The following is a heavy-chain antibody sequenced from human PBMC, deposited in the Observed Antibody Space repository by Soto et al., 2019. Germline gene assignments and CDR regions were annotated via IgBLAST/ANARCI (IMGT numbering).Heavy chain of an antibody. V-gene: IGHV4-59*08. CDR3: ARWVGHFDF. D-gene: IGHD1-26*01. CDR2: IYYSGST. CDR1: GGSINNHY. J-gene: IGHJ4*02. Sequence: SETLSLTCTVSGGSINNHYWSWIRQPPGKGLELIGYIYYSGSTNYNPSLRSRVTISVDTSKNQFSLKLRSVTAADTAVYYCARWVGHFDFWGPGTLVTVSX.